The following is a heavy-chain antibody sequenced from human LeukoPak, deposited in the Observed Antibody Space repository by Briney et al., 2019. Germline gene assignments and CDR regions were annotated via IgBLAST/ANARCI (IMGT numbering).Heavy chain of an antibody. V-gene: IGHV4-61*02. CDR2: IYTSGST. CDR1: GGSISSGSYH. Sequence: SETLSLTCTVSGGSISSGSYHWSWIRQPAGKGLEWIGRIYTSGSTNYNPSLKSRVTISGDTSKNQFSLKLSSVTAADTAVYYCARGYIRYSSSWYTKDDAFDIWGQGTMVTVSS. CDR3: ARGYIRYSSSWYTKDDAFDI. D-gene: IGHD6-13*01. J-gene: IGHJ3*02.